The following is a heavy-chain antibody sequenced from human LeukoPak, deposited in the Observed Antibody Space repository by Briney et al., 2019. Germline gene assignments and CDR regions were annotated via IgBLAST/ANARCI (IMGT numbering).Heavy chain of an antibody. V-gene: IGHV4-59*01. CDR2: IYYSGST. J-gene: IGHJ5*02. Sequence: SETLSLTCTVSGGSIGSYYWSWIRQPPGKGLEWIGYIYYSGSTNYNPSLKSRVTISVDTSKNQFSLKLSSVTAADTAVYYCARDALYYDILTGFDPWGQGTLVTVSS. CDR3: ARDALYYDILTGFDP. D-gene: IGHD3-9*01. CDR1: GGSIGSYY.